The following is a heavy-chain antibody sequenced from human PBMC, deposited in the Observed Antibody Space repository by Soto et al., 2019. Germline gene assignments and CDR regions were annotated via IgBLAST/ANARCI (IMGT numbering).Heavy chain of an antibody. D-gene: IGHD6-19*01. Sequence: GASVKVSCKASGYTFTSYAISWVRQAPGQGLEWMGWISVYNGNTNYAQKLQGRVTMTTDTSTSTAYMELRSLRSDDTAVYYCAREGSIAVVYVFDYWGQGTLVTVSS. V-gene: IGHV1-18*01. CDR2: ISVYNGNT. CDR3: AREGSIAVVYVFDY. J-gene: IGHJ4*02. CDR1: GYTFTSYA.